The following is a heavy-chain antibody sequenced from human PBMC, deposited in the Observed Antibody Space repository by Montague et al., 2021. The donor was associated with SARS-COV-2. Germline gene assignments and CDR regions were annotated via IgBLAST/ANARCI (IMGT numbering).Heavy chain of an antibody. CDR2: ISWSSGRI. D-gene: IGHD1-1*01. J-gene: IGHJ6*02. CDR3: AKGTTTGYFYGMDV. V-gene: IGHV3-9*01. Sequence: SLRLSWAASGFTFDDYAMHWVRQVPGKGLEWVSGISWSSGRIDYVDSVRGRFTISRDNAKNSLYLQMNSLRAEDTALYFCAKGTTTGYFYGMDVWGQGTTVTVSS. CDR1: GFTFDDYA.